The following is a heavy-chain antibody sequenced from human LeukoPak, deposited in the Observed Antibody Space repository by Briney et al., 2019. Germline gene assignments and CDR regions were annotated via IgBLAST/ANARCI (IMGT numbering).Heavy chain of an antibody. Sequence: SETLSLTCTVSGGSISSYYWSWIRQPPGKGLEWIGEINHSGSTNYNPSLKSRVTISVDTSKNQFSLKLSSVTAADTAVYYCARGRYFDWLLAWYYYWGQGTLVTVSS. CDR3: ARGRYFDWLLAWYYY. CDR1: GGSISSYY. D-gene: IGHD3-9*01. V-gene: IGHV4-34*01. CDR2: INHSGST. J-gene: IGHJ4*02.